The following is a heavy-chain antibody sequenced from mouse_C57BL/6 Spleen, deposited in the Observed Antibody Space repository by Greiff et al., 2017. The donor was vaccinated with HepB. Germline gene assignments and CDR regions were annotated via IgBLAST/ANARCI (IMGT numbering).Heavy chain of an antibody. D-gene: IGHD1-1*01. V-gene: IGHV1-64*01. Sequence: QVQLKQPGAELVKPGASVKLSCKASGYTFTSYWMHWVKQRPGQGLEWIGMIHPNSGSTNYNEKFKSKATLTVDKSSSTAYMQLSSLTSEDSAVYYCASTVVAQHLYAMDYWGQGTSVTVSS. CDR2: IHPNSGST. CDR1: GYTFTSYW. J-gene: IGHJ4*01. CDR3: ASTVVAQHLYAMDY.